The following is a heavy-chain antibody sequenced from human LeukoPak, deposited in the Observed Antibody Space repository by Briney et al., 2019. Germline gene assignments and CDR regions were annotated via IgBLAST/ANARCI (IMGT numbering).Heavy chain of an antibody. CDR2: ISAYNGNT. Sequence: GASVKVSCKASGYTFTSYGISWVRQAPGQGLEWMGWISAYNGNTNYAQTFQGRVTMTRDTSISTAYMELSRLRSDDTAVYYCARAAPLYYYDSSGYLKTDAFDIWGQGTMVTVSS. V-gene: IGHV1-18*01. D-gene: IGHD3-22*01. CDR3: ARAAPLYYYDSSGYLKTDAFDI. J-gene: IGHJ3*02. CDR1: GYTFTSYG.